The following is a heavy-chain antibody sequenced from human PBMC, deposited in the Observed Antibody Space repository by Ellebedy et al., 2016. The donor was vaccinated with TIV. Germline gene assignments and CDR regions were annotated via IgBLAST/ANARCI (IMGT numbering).Heavy chain of an antibody. D-gene: IGHD6-13*01. CDR2: IYPDDSDT. CDR3: ARGRGSSWYSYFDY. Sequence: KVSCKGSGYSFATYWIGWVRQMPGKGLEWMGIIYPDDSDTRYSPSFEGQVTISADKSISTAYLQWSSLKASDTAMYYCARGRGSSWYSYFDYWGQGTLVTVSS. V-gene: IGHV5-51*01. J-gene: IGHJ4*02. CDR1: GYSFATYW.